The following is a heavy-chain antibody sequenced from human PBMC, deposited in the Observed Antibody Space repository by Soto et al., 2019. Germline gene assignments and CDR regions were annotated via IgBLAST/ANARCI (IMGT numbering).Heavy chain of an antibody. CDR1: GGSISSYN. D-gene: IGHD4-17*01. CDR2: MYYSGST. Sequence: ASETLSLTCTVSGGSISSYNWSWIRQPPGKGLEWIGYMYYSGSTNYNPSLKSRVTISVDTSKNQFSLKLSSVTAADTAVYYCARHPTVTEYYFDYWGQGTLVTVSS. CDR3: ARHPTVTEYYFDY. J-gene: IGHJ4*02. V-gene: IGHV4-59*01.